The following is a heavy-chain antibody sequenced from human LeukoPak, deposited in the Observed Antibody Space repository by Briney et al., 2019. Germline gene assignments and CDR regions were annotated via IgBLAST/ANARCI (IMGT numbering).Heavy chain of an antibody. Sequence: SVKVSCTASGGTFGSYAISWVRQAPGQGLEWMGGIIPIFGTANYAQKFQGRVTITADESTSTAYMELSSLRSEGTAVYYCAREDGGLWLGCWGQGTLVTVSS. V-gene: IGHV1-69*13. CDR3: AREDGGLWLGC. CDR1: GGTFGSYA. D-gene: IGHD5-18*01. CDR2: IIPIFGTA. J-gene: IGHJ4*02.